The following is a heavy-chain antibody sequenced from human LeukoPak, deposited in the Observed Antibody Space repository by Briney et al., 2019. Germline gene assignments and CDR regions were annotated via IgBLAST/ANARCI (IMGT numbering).Heavy chain of an antibody. Sequence: SETLSLTCTVSGGSISSSSYYWGWIRQPPGKGLEWIGNIYYSGSTYYNPSLKSRVTISVDTSKNQFSLKLSSVTAADTAVYYCARYFEAAPGTDLFDYWGQGTLVTVSS. D-gene: IGHD6-13*01. CDR1: GGSISSSSYY. CDR2: IYYSGST. J-gene: IGHJ4*02. CDR3: ARYFEAAPGTDLFDY. V-gene: IGHV4-39*01.